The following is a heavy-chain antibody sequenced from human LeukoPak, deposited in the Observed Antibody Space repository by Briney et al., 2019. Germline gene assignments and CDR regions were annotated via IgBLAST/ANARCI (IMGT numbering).Heavy chain of an antibody. CDR2: IWYDGNNK. D-gene: IGHD2-15*01. J-gene: IGHJ3*02. CDR3: AKDLGSREAFDI. CDR1: GFTFSGYG. V-gene: IGHV3-33*06. Sequence: PGRSLRLSCAASGFTFSGYGMHWVRQAPDKGLEWVAVIWYDGNNKYYADSVKGRFTISRDNSKNTLYLQMNSLRVEDTAVYYCAKDLGSREAFDIWGQGTMVTVSS.